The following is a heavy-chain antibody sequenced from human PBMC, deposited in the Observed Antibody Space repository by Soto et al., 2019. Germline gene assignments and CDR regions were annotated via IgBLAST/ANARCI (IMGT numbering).Heavy chain of an antibody. V-gene: IGHV1-69*01. J-gene: IGHJ6*02. CDR1: GGTFSKDA. D-gene: IGHD5-18*01. CDR2: LIPVFGSP. CDR3: TRVLGYTFEPGKTRYFAMDV. Sequence: QVQLVQSGAEVKKPGSSVTVSCKTSGGTFSKDAINWVRQAPGQGLEWMGLLIPVFGSPIYAQKFQGRIRIAVDDSTSTAFMDLSSLRSEDTAVYYWTRVLGYTFEPGKTRYFAMDVWGQGTTVSVSS.